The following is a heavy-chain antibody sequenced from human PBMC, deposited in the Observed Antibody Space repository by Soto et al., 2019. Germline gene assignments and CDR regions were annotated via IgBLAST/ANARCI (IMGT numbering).Heavy chain of an antibody. Sequence: ASVKVSCKASGYTFTSYDINWVRQATGQGLEWMGWMNPNSGNTGYAQKFQGRVTMTRNTSISTAYMELSSLRSEDTAVYYCARAGDIVVVPAAMGGLNYYYYMDVWGKGTTVTVSS. CDR3: ARAGDIVVVPAAMGGLNYYYYMDV. J-gene: IGHJ6*03. CDR1: GYTFTSYD. CDR2: MNPNSGNT. V-gene: IGHV1-8*01. D-gene: IGHD2-2*01.